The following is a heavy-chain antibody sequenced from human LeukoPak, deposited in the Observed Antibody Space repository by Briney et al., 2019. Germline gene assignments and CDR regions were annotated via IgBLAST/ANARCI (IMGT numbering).Heavy chain of an antibody. J-gene: IGHJ4*02. CDR3: AREYYDSSAYNQEAIDY. Sequence: ASVKVSYKASGYTFTSYAIHWVRQAPGQGLEWLGWINPNSGGTNYAQKFQGRVTMTRDTSISTAYMELSRLRSDDTAVYYCAREYYDSSAYNQEAIDYWGQGTLVTVSS. CDR2: INPNSGGT. D-gene: IGHD3-22*01. CDR1: GYTFTSYA. V-gene: IGHV1-2*02.